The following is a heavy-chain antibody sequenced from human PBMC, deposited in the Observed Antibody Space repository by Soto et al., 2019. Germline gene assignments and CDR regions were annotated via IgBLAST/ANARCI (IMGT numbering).Heavy chain of an antibody. D-gene: IGHD2-21*01. CDR1: GGSISDGAYY. Sequence: QVQLQGSGPRLVKPSQTLSLTCTVSGGSISDGAYYWSWIRQPPGKGLEWIGHIYDSGNTYNNPSLKSRLTISVDTSKNHFSLNLNSVTAADTAVYYCASGLSGDKVDQWGQGTLVTVSS. CDR3: ASGLSGDKVDQ. CDR2: IYDSGNT. J-gene: IGHJ4*02. V-gene: IGHV4-30-4*01.